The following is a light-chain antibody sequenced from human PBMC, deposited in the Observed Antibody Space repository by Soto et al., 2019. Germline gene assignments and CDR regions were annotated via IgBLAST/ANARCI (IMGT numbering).Light chain of an antibody. CDR1: HSFRGL. CDR3: QQRHMWPIT. CDR2: DAY. J-gene: IGKJ5*01. Sequence: EVVWTQSPVTLSLSPVEIATLPCRASHSFRGLFAWYQQKPGQAPRLLIYDAYNRATGIPPRFSGSGSGTDFTLTISSLEPEDSAVYYCQQRHMWPITFGQGTRLEIK. V-gene: IGKV3-11*01.